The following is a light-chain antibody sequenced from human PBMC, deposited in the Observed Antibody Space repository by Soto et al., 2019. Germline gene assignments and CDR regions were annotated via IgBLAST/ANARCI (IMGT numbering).Light chain of an antibody. V-gene: IGKV1-5*03. Sequence: DIQMTQSPSTLCGSVGDRVTITCLASQTISSWLAWYQQKPGKAPKLLIYKASTLKSGVPSRFRGSGSGTESTLTISSLQPDDFATYYCQHYNSYSEEFGQGTK. CDR3: QHYNSYSEE. CDR2: KAS. CDR1: QTISSW. J-gene: IGKJ1*01.